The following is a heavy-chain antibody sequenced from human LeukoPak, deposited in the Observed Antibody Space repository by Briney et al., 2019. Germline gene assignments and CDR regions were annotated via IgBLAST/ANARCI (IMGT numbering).Heavy chain of an antibody. V-gene: IGHV3-74*01. CDR3: ARDGYSFGHDFDY. CDR2: IKGDGSST. CDR1: GFTFSSYW. J-gene: IGHJ4*02. D-gene: IGHD5-18*01. Sequence: GGSLRLSCAASGFTFSSYWMHWVCHTPGKGLGWVSRIKGDGSSTSYADSVKGRFTISRDNAKNTLYLQMNSLRAEDTAVYYCARDGYSFGHDFDYWGQGTLVTVSS.